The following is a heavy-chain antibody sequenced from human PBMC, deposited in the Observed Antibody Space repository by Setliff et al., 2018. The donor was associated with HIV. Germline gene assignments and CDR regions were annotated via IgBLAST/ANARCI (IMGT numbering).Heavy chain of an antibody. V-gene: IGHV4-59*04. CDR1: GGSISSYY. J-gene: IGHJ4*02. Sequence: PSETLSLTCTVSGGSISSYYWSWIRQPPGKGLEWIGYIYYSGSTYYNPSLKSRATISVDMSKNQFSLRLGSVTAADTAVYYCIIAYSSGWLAPMGFDSWGQGTLVTVSS. D-gene: IGHD6-19*01. CDR2: IYYSGST. CDR3: IIAYSSGWLAPMGFDS.